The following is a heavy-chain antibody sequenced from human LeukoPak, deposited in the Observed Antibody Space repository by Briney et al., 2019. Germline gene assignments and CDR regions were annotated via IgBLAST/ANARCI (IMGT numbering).Heavy chain of an antibody. J-gene: IGHJ6*02. D-gene: IGHD3-3*01. CDR3: ARGLIRGYDFWSGPSYGMDV. V-gene: IGHV1-69*01. CDR1: GGTFSSYA. Sequence: SVKVSCKASGGTFSSYAIIWVRQAPGQGLEWMGGIIPIFGTANYAQKFQGRVTITADEFTSTAYMELSSLRSEDTAVYYCARGLIRGYDFWSGPSYGMDVWGQGTTVTVSS. CDR2: IIPIFGTA.